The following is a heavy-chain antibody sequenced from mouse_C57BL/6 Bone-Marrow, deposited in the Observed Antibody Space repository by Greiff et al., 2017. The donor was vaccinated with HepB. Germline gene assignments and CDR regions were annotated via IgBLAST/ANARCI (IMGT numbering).Heavy chain of an antibody. CDR3: ARPVVGGDFDY. CDR1: GYTFTSYW. Sequence: QVQLQQPGAELVKPGASVKLSCKASGYTFTSYWMHWVKQRPGRGLEWIGRIDPKSGGTKYNEKFKSEATLTVDKPSSTAYMQISSLTSEDSAVYYCARPVVGGDFDYWGQGTTLTVSS. J-gene: IGHJ2*01. D-gene: IGHD1-1*01. V-gene: IGHV1-72*01. CDR2: IDPKSGGT.